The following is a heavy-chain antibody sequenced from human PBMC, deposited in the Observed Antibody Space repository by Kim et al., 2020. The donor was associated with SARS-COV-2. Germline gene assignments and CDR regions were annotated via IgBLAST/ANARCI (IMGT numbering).Heavy chain of an antibody. CDR2: VGFDHGRT. J-gene: IGHJ4*01. CDR3: TRDPVPGGADC. CDR1: GFNFDKYA. Sequence: GGSLRLSCEMSGFNFDKYAVHWVRQPPGKGLEWVSGVGFDHGRTGDAASVKGRFTVSRDTGKDTVHQQMNSLRVDDTALYYSTRDPVPGGADCWGDGT. V-gene: IGHV3-9*01. D-gene: IGHD3-10*01.